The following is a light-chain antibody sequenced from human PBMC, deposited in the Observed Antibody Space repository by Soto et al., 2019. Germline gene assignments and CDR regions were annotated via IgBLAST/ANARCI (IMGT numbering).Light chain of an antibody. V-gene: IGKV3-15*01. J-gene: IGKJ4*01. CDR1: QNVDSN. Sequence: EIVLTQSPGTLSLSPGERATLSFRASQNVDSNYLAWYQQKPGQAPRIIIYGASTRATGIPARFSGSGSGTEFTLTISSLQSEDFAVYYCQQYNNWLMLSFGGGTKVDIK. CDR2: GAS. CDR3: QQYNNWLMLS.